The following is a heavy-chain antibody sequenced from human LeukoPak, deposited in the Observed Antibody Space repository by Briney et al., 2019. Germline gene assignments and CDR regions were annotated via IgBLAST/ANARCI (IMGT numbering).Heavy chain of an antibody. J-gene: IGHJ4*02. CDR2: IIPIFGTA. Sequence: GSSVKVSCKASGGTFSSYAISWVRQAPGQGLEWMGRIIPIFGTANYAQKFQGRVTVPRDTSISTAYMDLSWLRSDDTAVYYCARVGSSGWYVHPTLDYWGQGTLVTVSS. CDR3: ARVGSSGWYVHPTLDY. V-gene: IGHV1-69*05. D-gene: IGHD6-19*01. CDR1: GGTFSSYA.